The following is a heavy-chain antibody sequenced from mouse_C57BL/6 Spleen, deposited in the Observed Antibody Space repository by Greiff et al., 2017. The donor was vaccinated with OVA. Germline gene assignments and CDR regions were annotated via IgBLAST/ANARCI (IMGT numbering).Heavy chain of an antibody. CDR1: GYAFSSSW. CDR3: ARKGYDERVDY. D-gene: IGHD2-2*01. CDR2: IYPGDGDT. V-gene: IGHV1-82*01. J-gene: IGHJ2*01. Sequence: VQLQQSGPELVKPGASVKISCKASGYAFSSSWMNWVKQRPGKGLEWIGRIYPGDGDTNYNGKFTGKATLTADKSSSPAYMQLSSLTSEDSAVYFCARKGYDERVDYWGQGTTLTVSS.